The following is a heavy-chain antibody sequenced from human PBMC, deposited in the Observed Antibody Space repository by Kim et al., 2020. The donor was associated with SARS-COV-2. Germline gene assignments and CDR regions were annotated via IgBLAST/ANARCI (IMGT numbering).Heavy chain of an antibody. D-gene: IGHD1-7*01. V-gene: IGHV3-43*01. J-gene: IGHJ3*02. CDR3: AKVVVGNWNYEAFDI. Sequence: YANGRFTISRENSKNSLSLQMNSLRTEDTALYYCAKVVVGNWNYEAFDIWGQGTMVTVSS.